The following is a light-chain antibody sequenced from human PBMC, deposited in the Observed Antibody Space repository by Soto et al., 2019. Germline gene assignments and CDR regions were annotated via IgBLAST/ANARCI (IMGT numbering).Light chain of an antibody. CDR3: MQALQTPVT. CDR2: SGS. Sequence: EIVMTQSPLSLPVTPGEPASISCRSGQSLLHSDGYNYLDWYVQKPGQSPQLLIYSGSHRASGVPDRFSGSGSGTDFTLRISRVEAEDVGIYYCMQALQTPVTFGGGTKVDIK. V-gene: IGKV2-28*01. CDR1: QSLLHSDGYNY. J-gene: IGKJ4*01.